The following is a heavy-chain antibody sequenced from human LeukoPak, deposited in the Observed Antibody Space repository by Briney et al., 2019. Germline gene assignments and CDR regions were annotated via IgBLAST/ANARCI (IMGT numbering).Heavy chain of an antibody. CDR2: INPSGGST. D-gene: IGHD7-27*01. CDR3: ARNPPRTGDFNS. Sequence: ASVKVSCKASGYTFTSYYIHWVRQAPGQGLEWMGIINPSGGSTSFAQRFQGRVTMTRDTSTSTVYMELSALTSEDTAVYYCARNPPRTGDFNSWGQGAWSPSPQ. CDR1: GYTFTSYY. V-gene: IGHV1-46*01. J-gene: IGHJ4*02.